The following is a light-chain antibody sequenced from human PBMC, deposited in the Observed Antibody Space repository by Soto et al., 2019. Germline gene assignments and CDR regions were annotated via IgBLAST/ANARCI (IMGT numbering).Light chain of an antibody. CDR1: QGISSY. Sequence: DIQLTQSPSFLSASVGDRVTITCRASQGISSYLAWYQQKPGKAPKLLIYAASTLQSGVPSRFSGSGSGTEFTLTIRSLQPEDFATYYCQQGFTFGPGTKVDIK. J-gene: IGKJ3*01. CDR3: QQGFT. CDR2: AAS. V-gene: IGKV1-9*01.